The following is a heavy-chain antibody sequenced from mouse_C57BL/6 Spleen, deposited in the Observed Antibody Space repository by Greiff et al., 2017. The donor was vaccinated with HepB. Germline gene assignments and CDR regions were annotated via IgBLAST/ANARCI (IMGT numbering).Heavy chain of an antibody. D-gene: IGHD2-2*01. CDR2: ISGGGGNT. J-gene: IGHJ3*01. CDR1: GFTFSSYT. Sequence: EVMLVESGGGLVKPGGSLKLSCAASGFTFSSYTMSWVRQTPEKRLEWVATISGGGGNTYYPDSVKGRFTISRDNAKNTLYLQMSSLRSEDTALYYCARHGGYDIAYWGQGTLVTVSA. V-gene: IGHV5-9*01. CDR3: ARHGGYDIAY.